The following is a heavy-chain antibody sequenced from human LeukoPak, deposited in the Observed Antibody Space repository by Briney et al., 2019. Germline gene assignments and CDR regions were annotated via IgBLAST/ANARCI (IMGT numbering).Heavy chain of an antibody. CDR2: IDSSSRTI. V-gene: IGHV3-48*04. CDR3: VRRVPNQVITDYFDY. J-gene: IGHJ4*02. CDR1: GFTLSSYS. Sequence: GGSLRLSCAASGFTLSSYSMNWVRQAPGKGLEWISFIDSSSRTIFYAESVKGRFTISRDNAKNSLFLQMNSLRAEDTAVYYCVRRVPNQVITDYFDYWGQGTLVTVSS. D-gene: IGHD3-16*01.